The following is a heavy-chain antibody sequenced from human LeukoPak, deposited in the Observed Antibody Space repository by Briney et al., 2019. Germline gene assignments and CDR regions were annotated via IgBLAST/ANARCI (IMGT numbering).Heavy chain of an antibody. Sequence: SETLSLTCTVSGGSISSGSYYWSWIRQPAGKGLEWIGRIYTSGSTNYNPSLKSRVTISVDTSKNQFSLKLSSVTAADTAVYYCAREMATTGHDAFDIWGQGTMVTVSS. CDR2: IYTSGST. J-gene: IGHJ3*02. CDR3: AREMATTGHDAFDI. D-gene: IGHD5-24*01. V-gene: IGHV4-61*02. CDR1: GGSISSGSYY.